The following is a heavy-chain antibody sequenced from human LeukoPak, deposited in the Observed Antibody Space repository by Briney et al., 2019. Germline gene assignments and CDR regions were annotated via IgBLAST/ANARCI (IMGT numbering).Heavy chain of an antibody. Sequence: PSETLSLTCTVSGYSISSGYYWGWIRQPPGKGLEWIGSIYHSGSTYYNPSLKSRVTISVDTSKNQFSLKLSSVTAADMAVYYCANSPTGLTGTTGANWGQGTLVTVSS. CDR1: GYSISSGYY. CDR3: ANSPTGLTGTTGAN. CDR2: IYHSGST. V-gene: IGHV4-38-2*02. J-gene: IGHJ4*02. D-gene: IGHD1-7*01.